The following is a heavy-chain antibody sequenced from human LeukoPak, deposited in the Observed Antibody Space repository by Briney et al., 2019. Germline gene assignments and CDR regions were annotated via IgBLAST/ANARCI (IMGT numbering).Heavy chain of an antibody. V-gene: IGHV4-39*01. Sequence: PSETLSLTYAVSGGSISSSSYYWGLIRQPPGKGLEWIGSIYYSGSTYYNPSLKSRVTISVDTSKNQFSLKLSSVTAADTAEYYCAAVVTATTNWFDPWGQGTLVTVSS. CDR2: IYYSGST. D-gene: IGHD2-21*02. CDR1: GGSISSSSYY. J-gene: IGHJ5*02. CDR3: AAVVTATTNWFDP.